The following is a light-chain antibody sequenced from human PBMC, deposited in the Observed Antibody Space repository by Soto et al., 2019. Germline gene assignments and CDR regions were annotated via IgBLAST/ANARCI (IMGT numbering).Light chain of an antibody. CDR2: WAS. J-gene: IGKJ4*01. CDR3: QQYYSTPLP. Sequence: DIVMTQSPDSLAVSLGERATINCKSSQSVLYSSNNKNYLAWYQQKQGQPPKLLIYWASTRESGVPDRFSGSGSGTDFTLTISSLQAEDVAVYYCQQYYSTPLPFGGGTKVEIK. CDR1: QSVLYSSNNKNY. V-gene: IGKV4-1*01.